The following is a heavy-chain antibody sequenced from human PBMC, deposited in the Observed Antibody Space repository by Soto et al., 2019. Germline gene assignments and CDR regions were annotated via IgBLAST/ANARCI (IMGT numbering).Heavy chain of an antibody. CDR3: ARVRCSGGDCSRQAFDI. CDR2: IYYTGST. Sequence: SETLSLTCTVSGGSVSSGSYYWSWIRQPPGKGLEWIGYIYYTGSTNYNPSLKSRVTISVDRSKNQFSLKLTSVTAADTAVYYCARVRCSGGDCSRQAFDIWGQGTMVTVSS. D-gene: IGHD2-21*02. CDR1: GGSVSSGSYY. J-gene: IGHJ3*02. V-gene: IGHV4-61*01.